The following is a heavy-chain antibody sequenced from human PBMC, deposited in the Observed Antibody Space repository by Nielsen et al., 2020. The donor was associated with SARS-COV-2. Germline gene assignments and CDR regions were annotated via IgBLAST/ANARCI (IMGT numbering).Heavy chain of an antibody. J-gene: IGHJ4*02. V-gene: IGHV3-NL1*01. D-gene: IGHD6-13*01. CDR3: ASGIAAAGIFDY. CDR2: IYSGGST. Sequence: GESLKISCAASGFTFSSYGMHWVRQAPGKGLEWVSVIYSGGSTYYADSVKGRFTISRHNSKNTLYLQMNSLRAEDTAVYYCASGIAAAGIFDYWGQGTLVTVSS. CDR1: GFTFSSYG.